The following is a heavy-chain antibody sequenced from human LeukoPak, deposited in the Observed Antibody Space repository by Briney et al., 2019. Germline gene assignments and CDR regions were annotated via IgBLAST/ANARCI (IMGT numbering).Heavy chain of an antibody. D-gene: IGHD6-6*01. J-gene: IGHJ5*02. CDR3: ARVGSITARRRGNWFDP. Sequence: GASVKVSCKASGYTFTSYDINWVRQATGQGLEWMGWMNPNSGNTGYAQKFQGRVTMTRNTSISTAYMELSSLTSEDTAVYYCARVGSITARRRGNWFDPWGQGTLVTVSS. CDR2: MNPNSGNT. CDR1: GYTFTSYD. V-gene: IGHV1-8*01.